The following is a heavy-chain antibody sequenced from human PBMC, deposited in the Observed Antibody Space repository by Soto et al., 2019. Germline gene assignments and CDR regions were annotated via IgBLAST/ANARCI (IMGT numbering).Heavy chain of an antibody. D-gene: IGHD3-22*01. CDR1: GYTFTSYD. Sequence: ASVKVSCKASGYTFTSYDINCVRQATGQGLEWMGWMNPNSGNTVYAQKFQGRVTLTRNTSISTAYMELSSLRSEDTAVYYCARGYYYDSSGYYERYYYYGMDVWGQGTTVTVSS. CDR2: MNPNSGNT. CDR3: ARGYYYDSSGYYERYYYYGMDV. V-gene: IGHV1-8*01. J-gene: IGHJ6*02.